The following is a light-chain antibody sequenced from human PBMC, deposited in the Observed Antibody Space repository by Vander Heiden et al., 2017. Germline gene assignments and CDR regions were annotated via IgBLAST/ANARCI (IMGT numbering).Light chain of an antibody. J-gene: IGLJ3*02. CDR2: SSS. CDR3: AAWDDSLNGWV. CDR1: SSNIGSNT. V-gene: IGLV1-44*01. Sequence: QSVLTQPPSASASPAQSVTISCSGSSSNIGSNTVNWYQQLPGTAPKLLIYSSSQRPSGVPDRFSGSKSGTSASLAISGLQSEDEADYYCAAWDDSLNGWVFGGGTKLTVL.